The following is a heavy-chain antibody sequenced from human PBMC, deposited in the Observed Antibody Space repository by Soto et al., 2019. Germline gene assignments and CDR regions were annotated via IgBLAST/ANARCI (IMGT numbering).Heavy chain of an antibody. CDR2: ISGSGGST. Sequence: TGGSLRLSCAASGFTFSSYAMSWVRQAPGKGLKWVSAISGSGGSTYYADSVKGRFTISRDSSKNTLYLQMNSLRAEDTAVYYCATLDYSSWYYFDYWGQGTLVTVSS. J-gene: IGHJ4*02. V-gene: IGHV3-23*01. D-gene: IGHD6-13*01. CDR1: GFTFSSYA. CDR3: ATLDYSSWYYFDY.